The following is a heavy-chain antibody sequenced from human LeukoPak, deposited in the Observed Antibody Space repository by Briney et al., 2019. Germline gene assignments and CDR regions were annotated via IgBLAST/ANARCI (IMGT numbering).Heavy chain of an antibody. CDR2: IYYSGST. CDR3: ATRRSSGWYNWFDP. Sequence: PSQTLSLTCTVSGGSISSGGYYWSWIRQHPGKGLEWIGYIYYSGSTYYNPSLKSRVTISVDTSKNQFSLKLSSVTAADTAVYYCATRRSSGWYNWFDPWGQGTLVTVSS. J-gene: IGHJ5*02. CDR1: GGSISSGGYY. V-gene: IGHV4-31*03. D-gene: IGHD6-19*01.